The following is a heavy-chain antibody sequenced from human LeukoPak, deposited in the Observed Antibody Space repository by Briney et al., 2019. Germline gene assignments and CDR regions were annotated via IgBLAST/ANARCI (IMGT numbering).Heavy chain of an antibody. Sequence: GGSLRLSCAASGFTVSGKYMTWVRQAPGKGLEWVSILYSGGSTYYADSVKGRFTISRDNSKDTLYLQMNRLRTEDTAVYYCARNRDNYNYYFDCWGQGTMVTVSS. J-gene: IGHJ4*02. D-gene: IGHD1-20*01. CDR3: ARNRDNYNYYFDC. CDR1: GFTVSGKY. V-gene: IGHV3-66*01. CDR2: LYSGGST.